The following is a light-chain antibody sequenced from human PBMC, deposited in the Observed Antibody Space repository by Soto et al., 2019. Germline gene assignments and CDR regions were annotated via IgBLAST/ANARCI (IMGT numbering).Light chain of an antibody. CDR2: DAS. Sequence: DIQMTQSPSTLSASIGDRVTITCRASQSISSWLAWYQQKPGKAPKLLIYDASNLETGVPSRFTGSGSGTGFTFTISSLQPEDIATYYCQHYDIFGPGTKVDIK. V-gene: IGKV1-5*01. CDR3: QHYDI. J-gene: IGKJ3*01. CDR1: QSISSW.